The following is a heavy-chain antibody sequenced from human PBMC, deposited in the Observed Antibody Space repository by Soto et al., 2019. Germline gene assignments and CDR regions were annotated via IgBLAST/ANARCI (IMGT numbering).Heavy chain of an antibody. CDR2: ISYDGSNK. V-gene: IGHV3-30-3*01. Sequence: SLRLSCAASGFTFSSYAMHWVRQAPGKGLEWVAVISYDGSNKYYADSVKGRFTISRDNSKNTLYLQMNSLRAEDTAVYYCARPFEDIVVVPAAMRSVTTTDYWGQGTLVTVSS. CDR3: ARPFEDIVVVPAAMRSVTTTDY. CDR1: GFTFSSYA. D-gene: IGHD2-2*01. J-gene: IGHJ4*02.